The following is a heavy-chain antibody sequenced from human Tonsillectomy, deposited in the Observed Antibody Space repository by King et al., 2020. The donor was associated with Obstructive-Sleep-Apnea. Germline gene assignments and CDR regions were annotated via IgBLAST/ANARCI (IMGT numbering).Heavy chain of an antibody. J-gene: IGHJ4*02. D-gene: IGHD2-21*01. CDR3: ARASIGDPDY. CDR2: INPYSGGT. V-gene: IGHV1-2*02. CDR1: GYTFTGYY. Sequence: QLVQSGAEVKKPGASVKVSCKASGYTFTGYYMHWVRQAPGQGLEWTGWINPYSGGTNYAQKFQGRVTMTRDTSISTAYMELSRPRFDDTAVYYCARASIGDPDYWGQGTLVTVSS.